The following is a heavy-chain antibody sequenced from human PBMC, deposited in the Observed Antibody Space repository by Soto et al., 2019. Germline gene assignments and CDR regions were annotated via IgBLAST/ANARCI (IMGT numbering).Heavy chain of an antibody. CDR3: ARVWGGAFDI. V-gene: IGHV4-59*01. CDR1: GGSSSSYY. J-gene: IGHJ3*02. D-gene: IGHD3-10*01. CDR2: IYYSGST. Sequence: SETLSLTCTVAGGSSSSYYWSWIRQPPGKGLEWIGYIYYSGSTNYNPSLKSRVTISVDTSKNQFSLKLSSVTAADTAVYYCARVWGGAFDIWGQGTMVTVSS.